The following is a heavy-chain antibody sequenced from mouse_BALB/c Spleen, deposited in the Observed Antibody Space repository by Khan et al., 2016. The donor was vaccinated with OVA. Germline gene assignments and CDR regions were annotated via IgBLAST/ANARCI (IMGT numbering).Heavy chain of an antibody. CDR1: GFNIKDTY. J-gene: IGHJ4*01. D-gene: IGHD1-2*01. CDR2: IDPATGNL. CDR3: ARTEIHYYGSYAMDY. V-gene: IGHV14-3*02. Sequence: VQLKQSGAELVKPGASVKLSCTASGFNIKDTYIHWVKQRPEQGLEWIGRIDPATGNLKYDPKFQGKATITADTPSNTANLHLSSLTSEDTAVYYCARTEIHYYGSYAMDYWGQGTSVTVSS.